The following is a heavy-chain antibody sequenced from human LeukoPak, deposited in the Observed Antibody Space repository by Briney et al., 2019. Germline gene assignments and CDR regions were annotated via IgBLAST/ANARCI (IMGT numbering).Heavy chain of an antibody. CDR2: IYHSGTT. J-gene: IGHJ4*02. CDR1: GDSISSGYY. V-gene: IGHV4-38-2*02. CDR3: ARDPTIAAAGTHYFDY. D-gene: IGHD6-13*01. Sequence: PSETLSLTCTVSGDSISSGYYWGWIRQPPGKGLEWIGSIYHSGTTYYNPSLKSRVTISVDTSKNQFSLKLSSVTAADTAVYYCARDPTIAAAGTHYFDYWGQGTLVTVSS.